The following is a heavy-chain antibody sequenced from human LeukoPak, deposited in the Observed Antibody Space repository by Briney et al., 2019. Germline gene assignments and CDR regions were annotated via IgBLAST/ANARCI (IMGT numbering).Heavy chain of an antibody. J-gene: IGHJ6*02. Sequence: GASVKVSCKASGYTFTSYGISWVRQAPGQGLEWMGWISAYNGNTNYAQKLQGRVTMTTDTSTSTAYMELRSLRSDDTAVYYCARVKWLRLQFSSVYYYSGRDVWGQGTRVTVS. CDR1: GYTFTSYG. D-gene: IGHD5-12*01. CDR3: ARVKWLRLQFSSVYYYSGRDV. CDR2: ISAYNGNT. V-gene: IGHV1-18*01.